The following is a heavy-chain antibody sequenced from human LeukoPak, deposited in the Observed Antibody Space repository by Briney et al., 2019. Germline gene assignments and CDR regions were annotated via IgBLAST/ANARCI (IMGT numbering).Heavy chain of an antibody. V-gene: IGHV4-39*01. CDR1: GGSISSSSYS. D-gene: IGHD4-11*01. J-gene: IGHJ3*02. Sequence: PSETLSLTCTVSGGSISSSSYSWGWIRQPPGKGLDWIGSIFYSGSTYYNPSLKSRVTISVDTSKNQFSLKLNSVTAADTAVYYCARHDYSNSHSDIWGQGTMVTVSS. CDR3: ARHDYSNSHSDI. CDR2: IFYSGST.